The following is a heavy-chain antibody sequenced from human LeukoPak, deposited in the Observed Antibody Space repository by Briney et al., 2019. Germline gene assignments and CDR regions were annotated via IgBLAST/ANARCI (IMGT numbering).Heavy chain of an antibody. D-gene: IGHD3-22*01. CDR3: ATEYSSSPHY. CDR1: GGSFSGYY. CDR2: IYYSGTT. Sequence: SETVSLTCAVYGGSFSGYYWSWIRQPPGKGLEWIASIYYSGTTYYNPSLKSRVTISVDTSKNQFSLKLNSVTAADTAVYYCATEYSSSPHYWGQGALVTVSS. J-gene: IGHJ4*02. V-gene: IGHV4-34*01.